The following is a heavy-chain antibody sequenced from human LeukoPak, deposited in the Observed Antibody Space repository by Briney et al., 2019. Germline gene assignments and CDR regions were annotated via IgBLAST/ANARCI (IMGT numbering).Heavy chain of an antibody. V-gene: IGHV4-39*07. D-gene: IGHD3-9*01. J-gene: IGHJ5*02. CDR2: IYYSGST. CDR1: GGSISSSSYY. CDR3: ARADPNDIWGWRWGGWFDP. Sequence: PSETLSLTCTVSGGSISSSSYYWGWIRQPPGKGLEWIGSIYYSGSTYYNPSLKSRVTISVDTSKNQFSLKLSSVTAADTAVYYCARADPNDIWGWRWGGWFDPWGQGTLVTVSS.